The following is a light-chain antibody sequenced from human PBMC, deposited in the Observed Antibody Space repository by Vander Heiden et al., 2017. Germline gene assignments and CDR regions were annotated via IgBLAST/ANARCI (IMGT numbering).Light chain of an antibody. Sequence: QSALTQPPSASGSPGQSVTISCTGTSSDVGAYNYVSWYQQQPGKAPKVMIDEVSKRPSGVADRFSGSKSGNTASLTVSGLRADDEADYYCSSYAGRSNYVVFGGGTKLTVL. CDR1: SSDVGAYNY. CDR2: EVS. V-gene: IGLV2-8*01. J-gene: IGLJ2*01. CDR3: SSYAGRSNYVV.